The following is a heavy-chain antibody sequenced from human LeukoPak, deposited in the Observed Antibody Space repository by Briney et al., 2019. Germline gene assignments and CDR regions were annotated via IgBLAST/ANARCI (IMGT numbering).Heavy chain of an antibody. CDR2: INYSGT. Sequence: SETLSLTCTVSGASVSGSPYYWGWIRQPPGKGLEWIGTINYSGTYYNPSLKSRVTISVDTSKNQFSLRLSSVTAADTAVYYCARSVAATNWFDPWGQGTLVTVSS. D-gene: IGHD6-19*01. V-gene: IGHV4-39*07. J-gene: IGHJ5*02. CDR1: GASVSGSPYY. CDR3: ARSVAATNWFDP.